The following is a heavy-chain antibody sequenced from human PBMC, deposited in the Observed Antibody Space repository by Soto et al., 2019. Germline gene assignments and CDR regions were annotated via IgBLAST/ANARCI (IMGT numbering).Heavy chain of an antibody. CDR3: ARGSCGTFCFFDFAS. CDR2: ISYDGGTK. Sequence: QVQLVESGGGVVQPGKSLRLSCAASAFTFTNHAMHWVRQAPGKGLEWVAVISYDGGTKYYADSVKGRFTISRDNSSNTLYLQMDSLRSDDTAMYYCARGSCGTFCFFDFASWGQGTLVTVSA. V-gene: IGHV3-30-3*01. D-gene: IGHD1-26*01. CDR1: AFTFTNHA. J-gene: IGHJ4*02.